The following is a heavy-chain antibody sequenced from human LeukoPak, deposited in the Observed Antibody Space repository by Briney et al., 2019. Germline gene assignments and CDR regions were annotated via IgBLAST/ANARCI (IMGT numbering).Heavy chain of an antibody. CDR3: MRHEEEDGYNAKPFDF. D-gene: IGHD5-24*01. Sequence: PSETLSLTCTVSGGSISSSSYYWGWIRQPPGKGLEWIGSIYYSGSTYYTPSLKSRVTISVDTSKNQFSLRLSSVTAADTAVYFCMRHEEEDGYNAKPFDFWGQGTLVTVSS. CDR2: IYYSGST. V-gene: IGHV4-39*01. J-gene: IGHJ4*02. CDR1: GGSISSSSYY.